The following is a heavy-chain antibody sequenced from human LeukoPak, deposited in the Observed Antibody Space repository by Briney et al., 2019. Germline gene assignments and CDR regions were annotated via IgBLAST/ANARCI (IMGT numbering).Heavy chain of an antibody. V-gene: IGHV3-23*01. CDR3: AKDRRRGSSGWYYFDY. J-gene: IGHJ4*02. CDR1: GFTFSSYA. Sequence: PGGSLRLSCAASGFTFSSYAMSWVRQAPGKGLAWVSAISGSGGSTYYADSVKGRFTISRDNSKNTLYLQMNSLRAEDTAVYYCAKDRRRGSSGWYYFDYWGQGTLVTVSS. CDR2: ISGSGGST. D-gene: IGHD6-19*01.